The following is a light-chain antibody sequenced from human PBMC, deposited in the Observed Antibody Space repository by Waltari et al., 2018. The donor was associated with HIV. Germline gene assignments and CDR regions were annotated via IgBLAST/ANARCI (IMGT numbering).Light chain of an antibody. CDR1: QNIGNY. CDR2: DAS. CDR3: QQYNDWPPLT. V-gene: IGKV3D-15*01. Sequence: EVVLTQSPSTLSLSQGERATLSCRASQNIGNYLAWYQQKPGQAPRLLIYDASTRATGIPARFSGRGSGTEFTLTISSLQSEDFAVYYCQQYNDWPPLTFGGGTKVEI. J-gene: IGKJ4*01.